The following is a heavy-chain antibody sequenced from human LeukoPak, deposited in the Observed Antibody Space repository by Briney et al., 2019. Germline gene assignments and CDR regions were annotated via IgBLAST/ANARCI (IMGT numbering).Heavy chain of an antibody. Sequence: GESLKISCKGSGYSFTSYWIGWVRQMPGKGLEWMGIIYPGDSDTRYSPSFQGQVTISADKSISTAYLQWSSLKASDTAMYYCARSHSSGWYGDWFDPWGQGTPVTVSS. V-gene: IGHV5-51*01. CDR3: ARSHSSGWYGDWFDP. J-gene: IGHJ5*02. D-gene: IGHD6-19*01. CDR1: GYSFTSYW. CDR2: IYPGDSDT.